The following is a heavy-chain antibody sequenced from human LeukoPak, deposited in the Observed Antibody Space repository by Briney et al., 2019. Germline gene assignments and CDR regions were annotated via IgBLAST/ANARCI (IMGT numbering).Heavy chain of an antibody. CDR2: ISGSGGST. V-gene: IGHV3-23*01. CDR3: AKDEGSGWYYFDY. D-gene: IGHD6-19*01. Sequence: QPGGSLRLSCAASGFTFSTYPMSRVRQAPGKGLEWVSGISGSGGSTYYADSVKGRFTISRDISKNTLYLQMNSLRAEDTAVYYCAKDEGSGWYYFDYWGQGSLVTVSS. J-gene: IGHJ4*02. CDR1: GFTFSTYP.